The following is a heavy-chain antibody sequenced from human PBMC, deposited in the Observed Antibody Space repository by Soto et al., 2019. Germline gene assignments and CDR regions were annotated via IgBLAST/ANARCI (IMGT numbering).Heavy chain of an antibody. V-gene: IGHV1-2*04. CDR1: GYTFTGYY. CDR2: INPKSGGT. CDR3: ARSTVAFDI. D-gene: IGHD4-17*01. J-gene: IGHJ3*02. Sequence: QVQLVQSGAEVKKPGASVKVSCKASGYTFTGYYMYWVRQAPGQGLEWMGWINPKSGGTNYAQKFQGWVTMTRDTSISTAYMELSRLRSDDTAVYYCARSTVAFDIWGQGTMVTVSS.